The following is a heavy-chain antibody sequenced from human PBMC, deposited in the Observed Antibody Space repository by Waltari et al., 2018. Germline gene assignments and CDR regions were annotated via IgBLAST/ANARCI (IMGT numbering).Heavy chain of an antibody. Sequence: QVQLVQSGAEVKKPGASVKVSCKASGYTFTSYAMHWVRQAPGQRLEWMGWINAGNGNTKYSPKFQGRVTITRGRAESTAYLELRSLRSEDTAVYYCPGGGSYRSTGVADYWGQGTLVTVSS. CDR3: PGGGSYRSTGVADY. CDR2: INAGNGNT. CDR1: GYTFTSYA. D-gene: IGHD3-16*02. J-gene: IGHJ4*02. V-gene: IGHV1-3*01.